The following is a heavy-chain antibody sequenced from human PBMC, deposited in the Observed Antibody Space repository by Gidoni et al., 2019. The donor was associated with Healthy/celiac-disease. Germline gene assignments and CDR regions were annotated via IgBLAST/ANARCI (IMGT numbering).Heavy chain of an antibody. CDR2: IYYSGST. CDR1: GGSISSSSYY. V-gene: IGHV4-39*01. Sequence: QLQLQESGPGLVKPSETLSLTCTVSGGSISSSSYYWGWIRQPPGKGLEWIGSIYYSGSTYYNPSLKSRVTISVDTSKNQFSLKLSSVTAADTAVYYCARQTTWDHYYGMDVWGQGTTVTVSS. J-gene: IGHJ6*02. CDR3: ARQTTWDHYYGMDV. D-gene: IGHD4-17*01.